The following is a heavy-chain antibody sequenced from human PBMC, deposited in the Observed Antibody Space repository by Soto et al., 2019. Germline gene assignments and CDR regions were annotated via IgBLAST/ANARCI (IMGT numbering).Heavy chain of an antibody. J-gene: IGHJ6*03. CDR1: GFTFSSYA. V-gene: IGHV3-23*01. Sequence: EVQLLESGGGLVQPGGSLRLSCAASGFTFSSYAMSWVRQAPGKGLEWVSAISGSGGSTYYADSVKGRFTISRDNSKNTLYLQMNSLRAEDTAVYYCAKVLLVVVVPAAPFMDVWGKGTTVTVSS. CDR2: ISGSGGST. D-gene: IGHD2-2*01. CDR3: AKVLLVVVVPAAPFMDV.